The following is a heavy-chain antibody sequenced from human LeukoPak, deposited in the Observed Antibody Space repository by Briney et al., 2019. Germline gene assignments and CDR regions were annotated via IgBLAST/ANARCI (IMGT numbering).Heavy chain of an antibody. Sequence: GGSLRLSCAASGFTFSSYWMSWVRQAPGKGLEWVANIKQDGSEKYYVDPVKGRFTISRDNAKNSLYLQMNSLRAEDTAVYYCAREWYYDFWSNYYFDYWGQGTLVTVSS. D-gene: IGHD3-3*01. V-gene: IGHV3-7*01. CDR3: AREWYYDFWSNYYFDY. CDR1: GFTFSSYW. J-gene: IGHJ4*02. CDR2: IKQDGSEK.